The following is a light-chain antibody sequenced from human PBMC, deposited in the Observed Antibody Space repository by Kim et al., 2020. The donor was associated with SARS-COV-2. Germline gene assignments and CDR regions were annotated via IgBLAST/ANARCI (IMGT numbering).Light chain of an antibody. Sequence: DIQMTQSPSSLSASVGDRVTITCRASQDISNYLAWFQLKPGKAPKLLIYAASALQPGVPSRFSGSGSGTDFTLTVTSLQPEDVATYYCPKCDRPPCTFVQGTTVDI. CDR3: PKCDRPPCT. J-gene: IGKJ1*01. CDR1: QDISNY. CDR2: AAS. V-gene: IGKV1-27*01.